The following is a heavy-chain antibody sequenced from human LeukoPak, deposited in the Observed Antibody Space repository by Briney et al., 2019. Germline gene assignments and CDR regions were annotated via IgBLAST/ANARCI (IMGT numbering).Heavy chain of an antibody. CDR2: IHYTGST. Sequence: PSGTLSLTCTVSGGSINSYYWSWIRQPPAKGLECIGYIHYTGSTNYNPSLKSRVTISVDTSKNQFSLKLSSVTAADTAVYYCARARGGGEVPKGGCTSDYYYYYYMDVWGKGTTVTVSS. CDR1: GGSINSYY. J-gene: IGHJ6*03. D-gene: IGHD2-2*01. V-gene: IGHV4-59*01. CDR3: ARARGGGEVPKGGCTSDYYYYYYMDV.